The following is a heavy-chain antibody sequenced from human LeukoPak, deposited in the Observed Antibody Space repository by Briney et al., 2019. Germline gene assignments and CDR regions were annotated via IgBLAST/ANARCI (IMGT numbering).Heavy chain of an antibody. CDR2: IYYSGNT. J-gene: IGHJ5*02. CDR3: ARVVGLTMIVVVYYWFDP. D-gene: IGHD3-22*01. CDR1: GVSISSSNSY. Sequence: SETLSLTCTVSGVSISSSNSYWGWIRQPPGKGLEWIGSIYYSGNTYYNPSLKSRVTISVDTSKNQFSLKLSSVTAADTAVYYCARVVGLTMIVVVYYWFDPWGQGTLVTVSS. V-gene: IGHV4-39*07.